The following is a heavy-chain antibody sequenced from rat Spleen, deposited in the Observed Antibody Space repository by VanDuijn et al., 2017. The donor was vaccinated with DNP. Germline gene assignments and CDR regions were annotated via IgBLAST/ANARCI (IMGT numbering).Heavy chain of an antibody. J-gene: IGHJ2*01. CDR2: ISFDGSTT. Sequence: VQLKESGPGLVQPSQTLSLTCTVSGFSLTNYHVHWVRQPPGKGLEWVATISFDGSTTYYRDSVKGRFTISRDNAKSTLYLQMDSLRSEDTATYYCARPDYWGQGVMGTVSS. CDR3: ARPDY. CDR1: GFSLTNYH. V-gene: IGHV5-7*01.